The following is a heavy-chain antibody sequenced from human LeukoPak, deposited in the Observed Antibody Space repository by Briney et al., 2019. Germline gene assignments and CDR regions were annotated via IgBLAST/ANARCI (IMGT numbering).Heavy chain of an antibody. V-gene: IGHV1-46*01. CDR3: ARGGGWDYGGNSPHHADYFDY. Sequence: ASVKVSCKASGYTFTSSEINWVRQAPGQGLEWMGIINPSGGSTSYAQKFQGRVTMTRDTSTSTVYMELSSLRSEDTAVYYCARGGGWDYGGNSPHHADYFDYWGQGTLVTVSS. CDR1: GYTFTSSE. CDR2: INPSGGST. D-gene: IGHD4-23*01. J-gene: IGHJ4*02.